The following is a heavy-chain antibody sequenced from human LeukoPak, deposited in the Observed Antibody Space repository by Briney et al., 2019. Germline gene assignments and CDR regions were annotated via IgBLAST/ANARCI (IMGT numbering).Heavy chain of an antibody. CDR2: IRYDGNSE. CDR3: AREGGGYSYGSFDY. Sequence: GGSLRLSCAASGFTFSSYGMHWVRQAPGKGLEGVAFIRYDGNSEFYVDSVKGRFTISRDNSKNTLYLQMNSLRAEDTAVYYCAREGGGYSYGSFDYWGQGTLVTVSS. J-gene: IGHJ4*02. V-gene: IGHV3-30*02. CDR1: GFTFSSYG. D-gene: IGHD5-18*01.